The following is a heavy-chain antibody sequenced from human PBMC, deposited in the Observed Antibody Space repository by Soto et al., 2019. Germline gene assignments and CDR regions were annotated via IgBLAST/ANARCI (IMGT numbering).Heavy chain of an antibody. Sequence: QLQLQESGPGLVKPSETLSLTCTVSGGSISSSSYYWGWIRQPPGKGLEWIGSIYYSGSTYYNPSLKSRVTISVDTSKNQFSLKLSSVTAADTAVYYCASTQGGSWDLYWYFDLWGRGTLVTVSS. CDR1: GGSISSSSYY. V-gene: IGHV4-39*01. CDR3: ASTQGGSWDLYWYFDL. CDR2: IYYSGST. J-gene: IGHJ2*01. D-gene: IGHD1-26*01.